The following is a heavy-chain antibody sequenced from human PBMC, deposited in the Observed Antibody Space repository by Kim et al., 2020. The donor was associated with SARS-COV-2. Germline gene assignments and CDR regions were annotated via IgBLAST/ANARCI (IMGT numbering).Heavy chain of an antibody. CDR1: GGSFSGYY. V-gene: IGHV4-34*01. CDR3: ARGGWEVAFDI. CDR2: INHSGST. Sequence: SETLSLTCAVYGGSFSGYYWSWIRQPPGKGLEWIGEINHSGSTNYNPSLKSRVTISVDTSKNQFSLKLSSVTAADTAVYYCARGGWEVAFDIWGQGTMVT. D-gene: IGHD1-26*01. J-gene: IGHJ3*02.